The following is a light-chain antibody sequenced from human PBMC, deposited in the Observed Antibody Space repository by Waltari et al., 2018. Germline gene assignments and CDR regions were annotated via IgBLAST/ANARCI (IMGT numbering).Light chain of an antibody. Sequence: QSVLTQPPSASGTPGQRVTSSCSGGSSNIGSNTLNWSQQPPGTAPKRLIYSNNQRPSGVPERFSGSKSGTSASLAITGLQSEDEADYYCAAWDDSLNGVVFGGGTKLTVL. CDR2: SNN. CDR1: SSNIGSNT. CDR3: AAWDDSLNGVV. J-gene: IGLJ2*01. V-gene: IGLV1-44*01.